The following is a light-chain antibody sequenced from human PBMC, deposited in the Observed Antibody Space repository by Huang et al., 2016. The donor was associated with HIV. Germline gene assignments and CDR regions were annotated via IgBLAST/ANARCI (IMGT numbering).Light chain of an antibody. CDR1: QSISSY. CDR3: QQTYITPLT. J-gene: IGKJ2*01. Sequence: DIQMTQSPSSLSASVGDRVTITCRASQSISSYLNWYQQKPGKAPKVLIYAASSLQSVIPSRFSGSGAGTDFTLTISSLQPEDFATYYCQQTYITPLTFGQGTKLEIK. V-gene: IGKV1-39*01. CDR2: AAS.